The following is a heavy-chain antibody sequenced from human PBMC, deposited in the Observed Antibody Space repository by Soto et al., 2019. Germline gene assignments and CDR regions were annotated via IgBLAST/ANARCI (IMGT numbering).Heavy chain of an antibody. Sequence: ASVKVSCKASGGTFSSYAISWVRQAPGQGLEWMGGIIPIFGTANYAQKFQGRVTITADESTSTAYMELSSLRSEDTAVYYCARIRISSSPKVGVYYYYGMDVWGQGTTVTVSS. D-gene: IGHD6-13*01. V-gene: IGHV1-69*13. CDR1: GGTFSSYA. CDR3: ARIRISSSPKVGVYYYYGMDV. J-gene: IGHJ6*02. CDR2: IIPIFGTA.